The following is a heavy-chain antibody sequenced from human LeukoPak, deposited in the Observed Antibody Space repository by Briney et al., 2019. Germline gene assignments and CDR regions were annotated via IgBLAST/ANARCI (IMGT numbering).Heavy chain of an antibody. CDR3: ARGGSYLSAFDI. J-gene: IGHJ3*02. Sequence: GGSLRLSCEASGFSFSSYAMSWVRQAPGEGLEWVSIIYSGGSTFYADSVKGRFTISRDNSKNTLYLQMNSLRAEDTAVYYCARGGSYLSAFDIWGQGTMVTVSS. CDR1: GFSFSSYA. CDR2: IYSGGST. V-gene: IGHV3-53*01. D-gene: IGHD1-26*01.